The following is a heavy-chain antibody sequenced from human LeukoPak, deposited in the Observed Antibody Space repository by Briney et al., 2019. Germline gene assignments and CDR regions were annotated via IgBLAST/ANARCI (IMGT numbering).Heavy chain of an antibody. J-gene: IGHJ4*02. CDR2: ISGSGGST. CDR1: GFTYSTYG. D-gene: IGHD4-17*01. V-gene: IGHV3-23*01. Sequence: PGGSLRLSCAVSGFTYSTYGMNWVRQAPGKGLEWVSAISGSGGSTYYADSVKGRFTISRDNSKNTLYLQMNSLRAEDTAVYYCAKDLLYGDYASFDYWGQGTLVTVSS. CDR3: AKDLLYGDYASFDY.